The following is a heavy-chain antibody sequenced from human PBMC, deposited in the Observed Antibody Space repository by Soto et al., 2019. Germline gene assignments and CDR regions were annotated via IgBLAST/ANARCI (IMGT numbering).Heavy chain of an antibody. CDR2: IYNSGAT. J-gene: IGHJ4*02. V-gene: IGHV4-61*01. CDR3: ARDIRGFSRALDY. CDR1: GGSVNSGSYY. D-gene: IGHD5-18*01. Sequence: SETLSLTCSVSGGSVNSGSYYWTWVRQPPGKGLEWIGNIYNSGATNYNPSLQNRLTISIDTSKNQYSLKLTSVTAADAALYYCARDIRGFSRALDYWGRGTTVTVYS.